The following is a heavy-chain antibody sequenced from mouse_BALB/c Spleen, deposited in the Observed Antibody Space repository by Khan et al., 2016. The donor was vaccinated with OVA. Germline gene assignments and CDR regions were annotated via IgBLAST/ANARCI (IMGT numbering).Heavy chain of an antibody. J-gene: IGHJ2*01. CDR3: ARSVTITTVVATDFDY. D-gene: IGHD1-1*01. CDR2: ISYSGRT. Sequence: EVQLQESGPGLVKPSQSLYLTCTVTGYSITSDYAWNWIRQFPGNKLEWMGYISYSGRTRYNPSLKSRISITRDTSKNQFFLQLNSVTTEDTATYYCARSVTITTVVATDFDYWGQGTTLTVSS. V-gene: IGHV3-2*02. CDR1: GYSITSDYA.